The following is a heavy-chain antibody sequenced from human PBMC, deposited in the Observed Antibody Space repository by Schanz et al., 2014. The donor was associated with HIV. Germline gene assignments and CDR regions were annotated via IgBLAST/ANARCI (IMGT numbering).Heavy chain of an antibody. CDR1: GGTFRSNA. V-gene: IGHV1-69*01. D-gene: IGHD6-19*01. CDR2: FNVMLSKI. CDR3: ASGRRSGIGWRMDV. J-gene: IGHJ6*02. Sequence: QVQLVQSGAEVKKTGSSVTVSCKASGGTFRSNAITWVRQAPGHGLEWIGHFNVMLSKINSAQKFQGRVSMTADPSTNTAYMEMRGLRFEDTAVYYCASGRRSGIGWRMDVWGQGTTVSVSS.